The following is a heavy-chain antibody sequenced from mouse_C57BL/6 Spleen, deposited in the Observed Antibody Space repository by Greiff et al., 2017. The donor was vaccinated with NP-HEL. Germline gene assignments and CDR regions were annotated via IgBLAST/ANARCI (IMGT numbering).Heavy chain of an antibody. Sequence: EVQLVESGGGLVQPKGSLKLSCAASGFSFNTYAMNWVRQAPGKGLEWVARIRSKSNNYATYYADSVKDRFTISRDDSESMLYLQMNNLKTEDTAMYYCVRPPYYYGSSPYAMDYWGQGTSVTVSS. D-gene: IGHD1-1*01. CDR1: GFSFNTYA. CDR2: IRSKSNNYAT. V-gene: IGHV10-1*01. J-gene: IGHJ4*01. CDR3: VRPPYYYGSSPYAMDY.